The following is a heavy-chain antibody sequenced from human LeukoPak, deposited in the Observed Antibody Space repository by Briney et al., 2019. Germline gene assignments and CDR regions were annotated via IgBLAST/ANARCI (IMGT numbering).Heavy chain of an antibody. D-gene: IGHD6-13*01. CDR2: ILHSGNT. Sequence: PSETLSLTCTVSGYSIGNIYYWGWIRQTPGKGLEWIGSILHSGNTYYNPSLKSRGTISVDTFKNQFSLKESSVTAADTAVYYCARTLDKDSSSAPYYYYMDVWGKGTTVAVSS. V-gene: IGHV4-38-2*02. CDR1: GYSIGNIYY. J-gene: IGHJ6*03. CDR3: ARTLDKDSSSAPYYYYMDV.